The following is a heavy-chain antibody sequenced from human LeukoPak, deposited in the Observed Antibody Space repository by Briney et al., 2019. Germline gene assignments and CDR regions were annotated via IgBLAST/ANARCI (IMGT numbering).Heavy chain of an antibody. V-gene: IGHV3-53*01. CDR2: IYSGGST. CDR3: ARDFSSGYFDAFDI. CDR1: GFTFSSYA. Sequence: GGSLRLSCAASGFTFSSYAMHWVRQAPGKGLEWVSVIYSGGSTYYADSVKGRFTISRDNSKNTLYLQMNSLRAEDTAVYYCARDFSSGYFDAFDIWGQGTMVTVSS. D-gene: IGHD3-22*01. J-gene: IGHJ3*02.